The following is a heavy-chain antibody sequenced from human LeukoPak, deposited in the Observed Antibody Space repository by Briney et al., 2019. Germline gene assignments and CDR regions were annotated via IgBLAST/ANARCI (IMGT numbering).Heavy chain of an antibody. CDR2: IRYSGHT. V-gene: IGHV4-61*01. J-gene: IGHJ5*02. CDR3: ARYNWNTWFDP. Sequence: PSETLSLTCTVSGDSFSNDRYYWTWIRQSPGKGLEWIAYIRYSGHTNYNPSLDTRVTISLDASKNQLSLRLYSVTAADTAMYYCARYNWNTWFDPLGQGALVTVSS. CDR1: GDSFSNDRYY. D-gene: IGHD1-1*01.